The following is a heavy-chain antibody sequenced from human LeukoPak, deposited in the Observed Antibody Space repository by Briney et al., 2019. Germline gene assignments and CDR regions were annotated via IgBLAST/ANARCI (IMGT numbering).Heavy chain of an antibody. D-gene: IGHD2-2*01. Sequence: GGSLRLSCAASGFTFSDYHMSWIRQAPGKGLEWISYISSSGSTVYYADSVKGRITISRDNAKNSLYLQMNTLRAEDTAVYYCARTAVLPAALDYWGQGTLVTVSS. CDR3: ARTAVLPAALDY. CDR1: GFTFSDYH. V-gene: IGHV3-11*04. CDR2: ISSSGSTV. J-gene: IGHJ4*02.